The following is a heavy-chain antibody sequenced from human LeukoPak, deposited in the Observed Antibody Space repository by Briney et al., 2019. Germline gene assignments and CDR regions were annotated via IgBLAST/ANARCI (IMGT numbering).Heavy chain of an antibody. D-gene: IGHD5-24*01. CDR1: GGTFSSYA. CDR3: ARDGEGAVRWLQLAIGGAQYYYGMDV. Sequence: GASVKVSCKASGGTFSSYAISWVRRAPGQGLEWMGGIIPIFGTANYAQKFQGRVTITADESTSTAYMELSSLRSEDTAVYYCARDGEGAVRWLQLAIGGAQYYYGMDVWGQGTTVTVSS. V-gene: IGHV1-69*13. J-gene: IGHJ6*02. CDR2: IIPIFGTA.